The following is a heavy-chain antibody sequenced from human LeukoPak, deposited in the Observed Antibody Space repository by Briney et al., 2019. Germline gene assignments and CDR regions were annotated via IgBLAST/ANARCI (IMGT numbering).Heavy chain of an antibody. CDR3: ARTLLWFGEFPNPFDY. Sequence: TLSLTXTVSGGSISSGGYYWSWIRQPPGKGLEWIGEINHSGSTNYNPSLKGRVTISVDTSKNQFSLKLSSVTAADTAVYYCARTLLWFGEFPNPFDYWGQGTLVTVSS. D-gene: IGHD3-10*01. CDR1: GGSISSGGYY. V-gene: IGHV4-39*07. J-gene: IGHJ4*02. CDR2: INHSGST.